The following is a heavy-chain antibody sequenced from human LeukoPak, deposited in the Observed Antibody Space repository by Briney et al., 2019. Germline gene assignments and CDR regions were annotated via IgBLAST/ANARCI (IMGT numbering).Heavy chain of an antibody. D-gene: IGHD6-13*01. CDR1: GGTFSSYA. V-gene: IGHV1-69*10. CDR2: IIPILCTT. CDR3: ARVVGLTGYSSSWYSGYYYYMDV. Sequence: GASVKVSCKASGGTFSSYAISWVRQAPGQGLEWMGGIIPILCTTNYAQKFQDRVTITADKSTSTAYIELSSLRADDTAVYYCARVVGLTGYSSSWYSGYYYYMDVWGKGTTVTASS. J-gene: IGHJ6*03.